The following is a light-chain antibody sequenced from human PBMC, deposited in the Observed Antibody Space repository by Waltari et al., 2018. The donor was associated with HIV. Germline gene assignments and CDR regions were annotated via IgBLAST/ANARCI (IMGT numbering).Light chain of an antibody. CDR1: SSNIGNNY. J-gene: IGLJ3*02. CDR2: RND. Sequence: QSVLTQPPSASGTPGQRVTLSCSGSSSNIGNNYVFWYQQFPGTAPKLLIYRNDQRPSGVPDRFSGSKSGTSASLAISGLRSEDEADYYCAAWDGSLRGRVFGGGTKLTVL. CDR3: AAWDGSLRGRV. V-gene: IGLV1-47*01.